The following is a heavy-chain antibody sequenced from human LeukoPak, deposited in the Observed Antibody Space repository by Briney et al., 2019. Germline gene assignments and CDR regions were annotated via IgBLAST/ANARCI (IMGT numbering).Heavy chain of an antibody. CDR1: GFTFSSYA. J-gene: IGHJ4*02. Sequence: GGSLRLSCAASGFTFSSYAMHWVRQAPGKGLEWVAVISYDGSNKYYADSVKGRFTISRDNSKNTLYLQMNSLRAEDTAVYYCARDRVDSADYWGQGTLVTVSS. D-gene: IGHD2-2*01. V-gene: IGHV3-30-3*01. CDR3: ARDRVDSADY. CDR2: ISYDGSNK.